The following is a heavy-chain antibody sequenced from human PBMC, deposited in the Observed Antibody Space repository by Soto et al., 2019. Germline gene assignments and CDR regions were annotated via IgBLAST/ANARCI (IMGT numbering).Heavy chain of an antibody. CDR3: ARGPLYYFDS. CDR2: ISSSSTNI. J-gene: IGHJ4*02. Sequence: EVQLVESGGGLVKPGGSLRLSCADPGFIFTSYTMNWVRRAPGKGREWVSSISSSSTNIQYADSVQGRCTISRDNAKKSLYLQMNSLRAEDTAVYSCARGPLYYFDSWGQGTLVTVSS. V-gene: IGHV3-21*02. CDR1: GFIFTSYT.